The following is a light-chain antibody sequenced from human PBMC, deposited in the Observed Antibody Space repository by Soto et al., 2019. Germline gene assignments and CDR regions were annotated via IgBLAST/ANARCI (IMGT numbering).Light chain of an antibody. CDR2: GAS. V-gene: IGKV3D-15*01. J-gene: IGKJ2*01. CDR1: QSVSNN. CDR3: QQYNNLYT. Sequence: EIVMTQSPATLSVSPGESATLSCRASQSVSNNLAWYQQKPGQAPRLLIYGASTRATDIPARFSGSGSGTEFSLTISRLQSEDFAVYYCQQYNNLYTFGQVTKLEIK.